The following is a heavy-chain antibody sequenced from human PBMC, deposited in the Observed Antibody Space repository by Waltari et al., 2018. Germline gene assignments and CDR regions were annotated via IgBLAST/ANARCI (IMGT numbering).Heavy chain of an antibody. CDR2: IYYSGIT. Sequence: QLQLQESGPGLVKPSETLSLTCTVSGGSISSSSYYWGWIRQPPGKGLEWIGSIYYSGITYYNPSLKSRVTISVDTSKNQFSLKLSSVTAADTAVYYCARDLSWELNDAFDIWGQGTMVTVSS. V-gene: IGHV4-39*07. D-gene: IGHD1-26*01. CDR1: GGSISSSSYY. CDR3: ARDLSWELNDAFDI. J-gene: IGHJ3*02.